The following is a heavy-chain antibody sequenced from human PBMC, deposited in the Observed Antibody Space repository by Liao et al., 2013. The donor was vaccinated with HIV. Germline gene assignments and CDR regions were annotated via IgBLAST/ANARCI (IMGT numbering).Heavy chain of an antibody. CDR1: GDSISNYY. D-gene: IGHD3-3*01. Sequence: QVHLQESGPGLVKPSETLSLTCTVSGDSISNYYWSWIRQPPGKGLEWLGYIYYGGTTNYNPSLKSRVSISEDTSKNQFSLRLSSVTAADTALYYCAARITISGVAIPHALDVWGQGTMVAVSS. J-gene: IGHJ3*01. V-gene: IGHV4-59*01. CDR3: AARITISGVAIPHALDV. CDR2: IYYGGTT.